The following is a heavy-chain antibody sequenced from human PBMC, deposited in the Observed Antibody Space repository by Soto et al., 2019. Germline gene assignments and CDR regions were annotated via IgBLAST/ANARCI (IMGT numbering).Heavy chain of an antibody. CDR2: ISYDGSNK. CDR1: GFTFSSYA. V-gene: IGHV3-30-3*01. D-gene: IGHD6-19*01. J-gene: IGHJ6*02. Sequence: QVQLVESGGGVVQPGRSLRLSCAASGFTFSSYAMHWVRQAPGKGLEWVAVISYDGSNKYYADSVKGRFTISRDNSKNMLYLQTNCLRAADTAVYYCARSQSSGWNYYYGMDVCAHGTTVTVSS. CDR3: ARSQSSGWNYYYGMDV.